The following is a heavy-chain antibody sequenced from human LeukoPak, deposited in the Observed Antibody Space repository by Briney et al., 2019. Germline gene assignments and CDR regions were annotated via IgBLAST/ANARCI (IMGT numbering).Heavy chain of an antibody. V-gene: IGHV4-34*01. D-gene: IGHD6-25*01. CDR3: ARSSGTGTFSY. Sequence: SETLSLTCAVYGGSFSGYYWSWVRQPPGKGLEWIGSVYYGRSPYFNPSLESRATISVDTSKNHFSPKMSSVTAADTAVYYCARSSGTGTFSYWGQGTLVTVSS. CDR1: GGSFSGYY. J-gene: IGHJ4*02. CDR2: VYYGRSP.